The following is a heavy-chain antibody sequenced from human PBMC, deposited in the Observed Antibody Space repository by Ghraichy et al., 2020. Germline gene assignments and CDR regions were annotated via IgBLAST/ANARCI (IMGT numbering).Heavy chain of an antibody. D-gene: IGHD5-24*01. CDR2: IYYSGST. J-gene: IGHJ4*02. CDR3: ASNRNGYNLFDY. V-gene: IGHV4-59*08. Sequence: SETLSLTCTVSGGSISSYYWSWIRQPPGKGPEWIGYIYYSGSTNFNPSLKSRVSISIDTSKNQFSLKLTSVTAADTAVYYCASNRNGYNLFDYWGQGTLVTVSS. CDR1: GGSISSYY.